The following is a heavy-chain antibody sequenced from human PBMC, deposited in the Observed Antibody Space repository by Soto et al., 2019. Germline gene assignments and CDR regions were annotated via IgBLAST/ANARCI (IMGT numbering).Heavy chain of an antibody. CDR3: ARDLSKNFWSGYSAGSDY. V-gene: IGHV1-46*01. CDR2: INPSGGST. CDR1: GYTFTSYY. Sequence: ASVKVSCKASGYTFTSYYMHWVRQAPGQGLEWMGIINPSGGSTSYAQKFQGRVTMTRDTSTSTVYMELSSLRSEDTAVYYCARDLSKNFWSGYSAGSDYWGQGTLVTVSS. J-gene: IGHJ4*02. D-gene: IGHD3-3*01.